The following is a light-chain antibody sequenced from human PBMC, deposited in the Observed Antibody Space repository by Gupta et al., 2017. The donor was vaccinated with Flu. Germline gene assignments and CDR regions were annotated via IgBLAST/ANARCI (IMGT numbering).Light chain of an antibody. V-gene: IGKV2-30*01. CDR2: QVS. Sequence: VTLGQPASIACRSSQGLVYSDGNTYLQWLQQRPGQSPRRLIYQVSYRDSGVPDRFSGSGSGTDFTLKISRVEAEDVGIYFCMQGANWHLAFGQGTTVEIK. CDR3: MQGANWHLA. CDR1: QGLVYSDGNTY. J-gene: IGKJ1*01.